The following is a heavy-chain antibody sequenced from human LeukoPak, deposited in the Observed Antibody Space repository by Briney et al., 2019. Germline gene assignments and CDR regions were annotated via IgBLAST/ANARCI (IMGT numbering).Heavy chain of an antibody. CDR2: IGSAGDT. CDR1: GFTFSTYD. D-gene: IGHD3-10*01. V-gene: IGHV3-13*01. J-gene: IGHJ6*02. CDR3: AKSSGSGSYRYYGLDV. Sequence: PGGSLRLSCAVSGFTFSTYDMHWVRQATGKGLEWVSAIGSAGDTYYPGSVKGRFTISRENAKNSLYLQMNSLRAGDTAVYYCAKSSGSGSYRYYGLDVWGQGTTVTVSS.